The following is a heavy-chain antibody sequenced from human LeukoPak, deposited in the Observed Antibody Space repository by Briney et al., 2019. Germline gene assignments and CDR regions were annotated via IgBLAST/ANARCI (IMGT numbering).Heavy chain of an antibody. CDR2: IRSDGSNK. J-gene: IGHJ6*03. D-gene: IGHD2-2*02. CDR3: AKEGRYCGSTNCYTGAPHFYYRDV. CDR1: GFTYSTYG. Sequence: GGSLRLSCAASGFTYSTYGMHWVRQAPGKGLEWVAFIRSDGSNKYYADSVKGRFTISRDNSKNTLYLQMNGLRAEDTAMYYCAKEGRYCGSTNCYTGAPHFYYRDVWGKGTRVTVSS. V-gene: IGHV3-30*02.